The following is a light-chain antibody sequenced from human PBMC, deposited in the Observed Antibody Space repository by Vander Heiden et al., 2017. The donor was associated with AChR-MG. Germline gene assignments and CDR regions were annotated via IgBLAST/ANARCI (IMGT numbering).Light chain of an antibody. CDR1: QIISSNY. J-gene: IGKJ1*01. CDR3: HQEGSSPRT. CDR2: GAS. V-gene: IGKV3-20*01. Sequence: IVLTQSPGTLSLSPGETVTLSCRASQIISSNYLAWYQHRPGQAPTLLIYGASISATGIPARFSGSGSGTGFTLTISRLESEDFAVYYCHQEGSSPRTFGQGTRVEI.